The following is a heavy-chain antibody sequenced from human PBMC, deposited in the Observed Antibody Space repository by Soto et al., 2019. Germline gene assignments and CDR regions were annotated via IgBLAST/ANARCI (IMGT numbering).Heavy chain of an antibody. CDR3: ARGGYNWNDVTDY. CDR2: IYYRGST. J-gene: IGHJ4*02. Sequence: QVQLQESGPGLVKPSETLSLTCIVSGGSISNYYWSWIRQPPGKGLAWIGYIYYRGSTNYNPSLKSRVTISVDTSKNQFSLKLSSVTAADTAVYYCARGGYNWNDVTDYWGQGTLVTVSS. V-gene: IGHV4-59*01. CDR1: GGSISNYY. D-gene: IGHD1-20*01.